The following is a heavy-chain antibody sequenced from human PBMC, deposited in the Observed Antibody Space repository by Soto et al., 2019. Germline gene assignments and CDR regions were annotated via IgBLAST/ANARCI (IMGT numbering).Heavy chain of an antibody. CDR3: ARRRMESSGSYHPDLNYYGMDV. V-gene: IGHV4-39*01. CDR2: IYYSGST. J-gene: IGHJ6*02. CDR1: GGSISSSSYY. Sequence: LSLTCTVSGGSISSSSYYWGWIRQPPGKGLEWIGSIYYSGSTYYNPSLKSRVTISVDTSKNQFSLKLSSVTAADTAVYYCARRRMESSGSYHPDLNYYGMDVWGQGTTVTVSS. D-gene: IGHD6-19*01.